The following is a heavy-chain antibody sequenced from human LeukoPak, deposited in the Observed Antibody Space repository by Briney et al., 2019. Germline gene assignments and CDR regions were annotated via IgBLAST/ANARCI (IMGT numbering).Heavy chain of an antibody. V-gene: IGHV3-21*01. Sequence: PGGSLRLSCAASGFTLGSYSMNWVRQAPGKGLEWVATISISGTYIYYADSVKGRFTISRDNANNSLFLDMNSLRADDTAMYYCARDLERSRANNWFDAWGQGTLVTVSS. D-gene: IGHD1-1*01. J-gene: IGHJ5*02. CDR3: ARDLERSRANNWFDA. CDR2: ISISGTYI. CDR1: GFTLGSYS.